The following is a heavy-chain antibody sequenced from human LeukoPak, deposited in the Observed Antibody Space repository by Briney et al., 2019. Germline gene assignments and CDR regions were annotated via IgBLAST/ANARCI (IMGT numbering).Heavy chain of an antibody. J-gene: IGHJ5*02. Sequence: ASVKVSCEASGYTFTSYYMHWVRDAPGQGPEWRGIINPSGGITSYAQTFQGTVTMTRDTSTSTVYMELSSLRSDDTAVYYCARLIRIGGFDPWGQGTLVTVSS. CDR1: GYTFTSYY. CDR3: ARLIRIGGFDP. CDR2: INPSGGIT. V-gene: IGHV1-46*01. D-gene: IGHD3-22*01.